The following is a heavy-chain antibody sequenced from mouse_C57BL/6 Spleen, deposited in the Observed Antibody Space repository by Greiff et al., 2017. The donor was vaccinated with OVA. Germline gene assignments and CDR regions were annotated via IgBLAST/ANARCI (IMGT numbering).Heavy chain of an antibody. CDR2: IYPGSGST. CDR3: ARSSITTVEYYAMDY. Sequence: QVQLQQPGAELVKPGASVKMSCKASGYTFTSYWITWVKQRPGQGLEWIGDIYPGSGSTNYNEKFKSKATLTVDTSSSTAYMQLSSLTSEDSAVYYCARSSITTVEYYAMDYWGQGTSVTVSS. D-gene: IGHD1-1*01. CDR1: GYTFTSYW. J-gene: IGHJ4*01. V-gene: IGHV1-55*01.